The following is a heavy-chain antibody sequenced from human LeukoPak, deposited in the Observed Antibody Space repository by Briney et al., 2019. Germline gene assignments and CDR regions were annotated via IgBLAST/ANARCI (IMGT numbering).Heavy chain of an antibody. CDR1: GFTFSSYW. CDR3: ARENYYYMDV. CDR2: INTDGSST. J-gene: IGHJ6*03. Sequence: GGSLRLSCAASGFTFSSYWMHWVRQAPGKGLVRVSRINTDGSSTSYADSVKGRFTISRDNAKNTLYLQMNSLRAEDTAVYYCARENYYYMDVWGKGTTVTVSS. V-gene: IGHV3-74*01.